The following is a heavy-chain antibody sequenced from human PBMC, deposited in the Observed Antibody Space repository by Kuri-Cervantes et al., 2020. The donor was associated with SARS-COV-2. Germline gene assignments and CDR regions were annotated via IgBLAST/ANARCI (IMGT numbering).Heavy chain of an antibody. D-gene: IGHD6-6*01. V-gene: IGHV1-2*02. Sequence: ASVKVSCKASGYTFTGYYMHWVRQAPGQGLEWMGWINPNSGGTNYAQKFQGRVTMTRDTSISTAYMELSRLRSDDTAVYYCARKSIEDRPSPYYYYYMDVWGKGTTVTVSS. CDR2: INPNSGGT. J-gene: IGHJ6*03. CDR3: ARKSIEDRPSPYYYYYMDV. CDR1: GYTFTGYY.